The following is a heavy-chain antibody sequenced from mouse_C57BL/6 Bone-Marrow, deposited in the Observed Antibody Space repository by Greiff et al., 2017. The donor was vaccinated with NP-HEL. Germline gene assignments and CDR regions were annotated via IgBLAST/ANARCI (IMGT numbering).Heavy chain of an antibody. J-gene: IGHJ3*01. D-gene: IGHD1-1*01. Sequence: QVQLQQSGAELVKPGASVKISCKASGYAFSSYWMNWVKQRPGKGLEWIGQIYPGDGDTNYNGKFKGKATLTADKSSSTAYMQLSSLTSEDSAVYFCQIYYYGSSYRAFFAYWGQGTLVTVSA. CDR1: GYAFSSYW. CDR3: QIYYYGSSYRAFFAY. CDR2: IYPGDGDT. V-gene: IGHV1-80*01.